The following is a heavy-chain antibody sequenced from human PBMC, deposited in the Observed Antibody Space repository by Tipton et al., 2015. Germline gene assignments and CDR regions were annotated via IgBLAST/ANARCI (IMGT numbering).Heavy chain of an antibody. D-gene: IGHD3-3*01. Sequence: FQDRVTITRDTSATTAYMEVSSLTSEDTALYFCARGRGLNWSLLDYWGQGTLVTVSS. CDR3: ARGRGLNWSLLDY. V-gene: IGHV1-3*01. J-gene: IGHJ4*02.